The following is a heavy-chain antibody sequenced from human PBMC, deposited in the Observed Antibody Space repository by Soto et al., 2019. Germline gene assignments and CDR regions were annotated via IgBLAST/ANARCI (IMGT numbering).Heavy chain of an antibody. CDR3: AKSSIAGYYYYYGMDV. CDR2: ISWDGGST. D-gene: IGHD6-6*01. V-gene: IGHV3-43D*04. CDR1: GFTFDDYA. J-gene: IGHJ6*02. Sequence: GGSLRLSCAASGFTFDDYAMHWVRQAPGKGLEWVSLISWDGGSTYYADSVKGRFTISRDNSKHSLYLQMNSLRAEDTALYYCAKSSIAGYYYYYGMDVWGQGTTVTVSS.